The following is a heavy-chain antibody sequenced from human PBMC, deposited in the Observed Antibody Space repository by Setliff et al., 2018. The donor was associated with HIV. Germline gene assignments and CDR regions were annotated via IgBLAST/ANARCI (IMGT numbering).Heavy chain of an antibody. CDR3: ARHSLGNIGDYIRIGAIDI. CDR2: IYYSGTT. D-gene: IGHD4-17*01. J-gene: IGHJ3*02. CDR1: GGSISSRNYY. Sequence: SETLSLTCTVSGGSISSRNYYWAWIRQPPGKGLEWIGTIYYSGTTHYDPSLNSRVIISVDTSKNQFSLRLNSVTAAVTAVYYCARHSLGNIGDYIRIGAIDIWGQGTMVTVSS. V-gene: IGHV4-39*01.